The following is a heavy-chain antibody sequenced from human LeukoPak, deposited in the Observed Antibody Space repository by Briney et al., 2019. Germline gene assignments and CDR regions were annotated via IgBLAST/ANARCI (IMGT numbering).Heavy chain of an antibody. J-gene: IGHJ4*02. Sequence: SETLSLTRTVSGGSISSYYWSWIRQPPGKGLEWIGYIYYSGSTNYNPSLKSRVTISVDTSKNQFSLKLSSVTAADTAVYYCTRGIVDTAMVFDWGQGTLVTVSS. D-gene: IGHD5-18*01. CDR2: IYYSGST. V-gene: IGHV4-59*01. CDR3: TRGIVDTAMVFD. CDR1: GGSISSYY.